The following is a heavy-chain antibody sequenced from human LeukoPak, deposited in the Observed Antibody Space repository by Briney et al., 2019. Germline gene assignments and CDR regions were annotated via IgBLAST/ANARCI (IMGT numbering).Heavy chain of an antibody. Sequence: SETLSLTCAVYGGSFSGPYWSWIRQPPGKGLEWIGEINHTGRTYYKPSLKSRVTISVDTSKSQFSLKLTSVTAADTAVYFCARKEGGELVNTRRWFDPWGQGTLVTVSS. CDR3: ARKEGGELVNTRRWFDP. CDR2: INHTGRT. J-gene: IGHJ5*02. V-gene: IGHV4-34*01. CDR1: GGSFSGPY. D-gene: IGHD1-26*01.